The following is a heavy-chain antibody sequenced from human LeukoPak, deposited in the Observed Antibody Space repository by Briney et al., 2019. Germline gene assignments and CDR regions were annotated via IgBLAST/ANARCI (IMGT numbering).Heavy chain of an antibody. CDR2: SGST. J-gene: IGHJ3*02. D-gene: IGHD3-22*01. CDR3: ARATYYYDSSGSPDAFDI. V-gene: IGHV4-30-4*01. Sequence: SGSTYYNPSLKSRVTISVDTSKNQFSLKLSSVTAADTAVYYCARATYYYDSSGSPDAFDIWGQGTMVTVSS.